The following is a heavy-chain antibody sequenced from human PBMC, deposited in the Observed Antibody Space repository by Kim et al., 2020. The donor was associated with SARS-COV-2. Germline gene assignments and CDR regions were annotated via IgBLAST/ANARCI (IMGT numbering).Heavy chain of an antibody. CDR3: AKEVRYYYDSSGYYSS. V-gene: IGHV3-9*01. Sequence: GGSLRLSCAASGFTFDDYAMHWVRQAPGKGLEWVSGISWNSGNIGYADSVKGRFTISRDNAKKSLYLQMNSLRAEDTALYYCAKEVRYYYDSSGYYSSWG. D-gene: IGHD3-22*01. CDR2: ISWNSGNI. CDR1: GFTFDDYA. J-gene: IGHJ5*01.